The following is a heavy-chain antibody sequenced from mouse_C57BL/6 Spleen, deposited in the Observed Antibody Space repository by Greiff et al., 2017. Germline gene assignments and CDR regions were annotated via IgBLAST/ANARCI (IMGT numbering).Heavy chain of an antibody. Sequence: QVQLKESGAELVRPGASVKLSCKASGYTFTDYYINWVKQRPGQGLEWIARIYPGSGNTYYNEKFKGKATLTAEKSSSTAYMQLSSLTSEDSAVYFCATSLDYYYGSSHFDYWGQGTTLTVSS. CDR3: ATSLDYYYGSSHFDY. CDR2: IYPGSGNT. CDR1: GYTFTDYY. D-gene: IGHD1-1*01. J-gene: IGHJ2*01. V-gene: IGHV1-76*01.